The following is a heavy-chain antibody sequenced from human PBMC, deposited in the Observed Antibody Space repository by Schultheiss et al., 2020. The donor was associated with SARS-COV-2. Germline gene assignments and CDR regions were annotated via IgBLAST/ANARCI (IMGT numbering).Heavy chain of an antibody. CDR3: AKPSWKQLVRERPSYFDY. V-gene: IGHV3-30*08. D-gene: IGHD6-6*01. CDR2: ISYCGSPT. CDR1: PFTFSFYG. Sequence: GESLKISCAGSPFTFSFYGLHWVRQAPGKGLDWVSLISYCGSPTDFADSVKGRFTITRDNSKNTVHLQMNSLRPEDTAVYYCAKPSWKQLVRERPSYFDYWGQGTLVTVSS. J-gene: IGHJ4*02.